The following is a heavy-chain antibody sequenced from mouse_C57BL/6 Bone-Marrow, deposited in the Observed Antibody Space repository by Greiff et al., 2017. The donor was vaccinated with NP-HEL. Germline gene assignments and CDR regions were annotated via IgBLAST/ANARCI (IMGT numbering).Heavy chain of an antibody. CDR2: IYPSDSET. D-gene: IGHD1-1*01. J-gene: IGHJ1*03. CDR1: GYTFTSYW. CDR3: ARTRNYYGSPWYFDV. V-gene: IGHV1-61*01. Sequence: VQLQQPGAELVRPGSSVKLSCKASGYTFTSYWMDWVKQRPGQGLEWIGNIYPSDSETHYNQKFKDKATLTVDKSSSTAYMQLSSLTSEDSAVYYCARTRNYYGSPWYFDVWGTGTTVTVSS.